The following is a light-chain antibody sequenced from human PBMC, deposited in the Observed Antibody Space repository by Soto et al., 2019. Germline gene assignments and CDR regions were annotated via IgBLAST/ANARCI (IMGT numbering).Light chain of an antibody. CDR2: DAS. CDR3: QQRSNRLT. V-gene: IGKV3-11*01. CDR1: QSVSSY. J-gene: IGKJ4*01. Sequence: EIMLTQSPATLSLSPGERATLSCRASQSVSSYLAWYQQKPGQAPRLLIYDASNRATGIPARFSGSGSGTDFTLTISSLEPEDFAVYYCQQRSNRLTFGGGTKVEIK.